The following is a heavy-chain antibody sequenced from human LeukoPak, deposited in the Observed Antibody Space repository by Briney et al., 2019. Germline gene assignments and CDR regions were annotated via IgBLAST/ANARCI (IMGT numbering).Heavy chain of an antibody. CDR1: GYTFTSYG. CDR3: TRVGGYSPSSTGGNAFDI. V-gene: IGHV1-18*01. J-gene: IGHJ3*02. D-gene: IGHD6-6*01. Sequence: ASVKVSCKTSGYTFTSYGLTWVRQAPGQGLEWVGWLSPYSGNTNYAQKVQGRVIMTTDTSTSTAYMELRSLRSDDTAMYFCTRVGGYSPSSTGGNAFDIWGQGTMVTVSS. CDR2: LSPYSGNT.